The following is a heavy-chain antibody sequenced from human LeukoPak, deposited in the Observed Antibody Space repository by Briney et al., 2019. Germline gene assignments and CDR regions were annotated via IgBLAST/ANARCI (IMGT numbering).Heavy chain of an antibody. V-gene: IGHV3-23*01. Sequence: GGSLRLSCAVSGLNFGQHWMAWDRQAPGKGLEWVSAISDSGGSTYYADSVKGRFTISRDNSKNTLYLQMNSLRAEDTAVYYCAKVWGSSSWYPIDYWGQGTLVTVSS. D-gene: IGHD6-13*01. CDR1: GLNFGQHW. CDR2: ISDSGGST. CDR3: AKVWGSSSWYPIDY. J-gene: IGHJ4*02.